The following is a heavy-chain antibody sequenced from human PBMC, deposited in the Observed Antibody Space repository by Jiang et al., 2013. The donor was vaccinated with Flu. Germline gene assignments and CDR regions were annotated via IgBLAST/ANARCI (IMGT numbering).Heavy chain of an antibody. J-gene: IGHJ5*02. Sequence: QTLSLTCAISGDSVSSKSASWSWFRQSPSRGLEWLGTTYYRSQWNNDYAISMETRITINADTSKNQFSLHLKSVAPEDTAVYFCARGGVYYNILGGHYQLLNWFDPWGQGTLVTVSS. CDR3: ARGGVYYNILGGHYQLLNWFDP. V-gene: IGHV6-1*01. D-gene: IGHD3-9*01. CDR1: GDSVSSKSAS. CDR2: TYYRSQWNN.